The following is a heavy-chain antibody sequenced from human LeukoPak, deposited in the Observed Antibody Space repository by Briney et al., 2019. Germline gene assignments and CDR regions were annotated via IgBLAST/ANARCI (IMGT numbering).Heavy chain of an antibody. CDR2: IYYSGAT. D-gene: IGHD2-21*02. Sequence: SETLSLTCTVSGDSIISTNYYWGWLRQPPGKGLEWIGHIYYSGATYYNPSLKSRVTISVDTSKNQFSLKLSSVTAADTAVYYCARLSGGDWLFDYWGQGTLVTVSS. CDR3: ARLSGGDWLFDY. J-gene: IGHJ4*02. V-gene: IGHV4-39*07. CDR1: GDSIISTNYY.